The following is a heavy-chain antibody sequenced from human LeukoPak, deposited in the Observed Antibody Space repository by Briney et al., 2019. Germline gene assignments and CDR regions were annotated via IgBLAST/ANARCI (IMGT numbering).Heavy chain of an antibody. D-gene: IGHD3-10*01. CDR1: GGSFSGYY. CDR3: ARGGKGYYGSGSPPSY. V-gene: IGHV4-34*01. J-gene: IGHJ4*02. Sequence: KPSETLSLTCAVYGGSFSGYYWSWIRQPPGKGLEWIGEINHSGSTNYNPSLKSRVTISVDTSKNQFSLKLSSVTAADTAVYYWARGGKGYYGSGSPPSYWGQGTLVTVSS. CDR2: INHSGST.